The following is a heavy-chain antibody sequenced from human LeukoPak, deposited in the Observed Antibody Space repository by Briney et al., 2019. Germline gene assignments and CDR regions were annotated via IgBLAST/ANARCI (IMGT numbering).Heavy chain of an antibody. J-gene: IGHJ5*01. D-gene: IGHD2-21*02. CDR3: ARAYCGGDCYSIHWFDS. V-gene: IGHV1-69*01. Sequence: SVKVSCKASGGTFSSYAISWVRQAPGQGLEWMGGIIPIFGTANYAQKFQGRVTITADESTSTAYMELSSLRSEDTAVYYCARAYCGGDCYSIHWFDSWGQGTLVTVSS. CDR2: IIPIFGTA. CDR1: GGTFSSYA.